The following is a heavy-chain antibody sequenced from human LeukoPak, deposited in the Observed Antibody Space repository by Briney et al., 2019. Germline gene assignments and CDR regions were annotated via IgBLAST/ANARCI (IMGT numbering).Heavy chain of an antibody. CDR2: IYYSGST. J-gene: IGHJ6*02. D-gene: IGHD6-13*01. V-gene: IGHV4-59*01. CDR1: GGSISSYY. CDR3: ARDKSAAAAGRDGMDV. Sequence: SETLSLTCTVSGGSISSYYWSWIRQPPGKGLEYIGYIYYSGSTNYNPSLKSRVTISLDTSKNQFSLKLTSVTAADTAIYFCARDKSAAAAGRDGMDVWGQGTTVTVSS.